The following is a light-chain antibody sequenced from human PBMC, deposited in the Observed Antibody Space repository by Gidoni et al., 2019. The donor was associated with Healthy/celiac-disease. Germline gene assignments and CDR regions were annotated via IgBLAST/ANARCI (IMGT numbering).Light chain of an antibody. V-gene: IGKV2-28*01. J-gene: IGKJ2*01. CDR2: LGS. CDR3: MQALQTPRYT. CDR1: QSLLHSNGYNY. Sequence: DIVMTQSPLSLPVTPGEPASISCRSSQSLLHSNGYNYLDWYLQKPGQSPQLLIYLGSSRASGVPDRFSGSGSGTDFTLEISRVEAEDVGVYYCMQALQTPRYTFGQGTKLEIK.